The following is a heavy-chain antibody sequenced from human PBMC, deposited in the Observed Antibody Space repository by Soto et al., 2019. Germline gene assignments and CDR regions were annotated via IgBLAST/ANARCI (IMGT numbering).Heavy chain of an antibody. D-gene: IGHD6-19*01. V-gene: IGHV4-39*01. J-gene: IGHJ4*02. Sequence: SETLSLTCTVSGGSISSSSYYWGWIRQPPGKGLEWIGSIYYSGSTYYNPSLKSRVTISVDTSKNQFSLKLSSVTAADTAVYYCARLTGYSSGWHVYYFDYWGQGTLVTVSS. CDR1: GGSISSSSYY. CDR3: ARLTGYSSGWHVYYFDY. CDR2: IYYSGST.